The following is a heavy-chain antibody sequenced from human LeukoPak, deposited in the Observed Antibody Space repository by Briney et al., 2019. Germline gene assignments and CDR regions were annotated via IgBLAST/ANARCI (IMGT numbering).Heavy chain of an antibody. J-gene: IGHJ4*02. CDR2: IYSGGST. D-gene: IGHD6-6*01. CDR3: AKVSRYSSSLGY. Sequence: PGGSLRLSCAASGFTVSSNYMSWVRQAPGKGLEWVSLIYSGGSTYYADSVKGRFTISRDNSKNTLYLQMNSLRAEDTAVYYCAKVSRYSSSLGYWGQGTLVTVSS. CDR1: GFTVSSNY. V-gene: IGHV3-53*01.